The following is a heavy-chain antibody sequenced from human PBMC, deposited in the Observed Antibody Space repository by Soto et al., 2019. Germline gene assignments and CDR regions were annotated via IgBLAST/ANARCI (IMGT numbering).Heavy chain of an antibody. D-gene: IGHD5-12*01. Sequence: GSLGVACAASGFTFSSYEMNGVRQAPGKGLEWVSYISSSGSTIYYADSVKGRFTISRDNAKNSLYLQMNSLRAEDTAVYYCAREGRWLQFDYWGQGTLVTVSS. CDR2: ISSSGSTI. J-gene: IGHJ4*02. CDR1: GFTFSSYE. V-gene: IGHV3-48*03. CDR3: AREGRWLQFDY.